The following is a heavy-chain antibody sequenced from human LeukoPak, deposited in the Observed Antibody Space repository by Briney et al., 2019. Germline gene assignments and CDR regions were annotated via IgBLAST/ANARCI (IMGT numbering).Heavy chain of an antibody. CDR1: GFTFSSYA. CDR3: ARDLGGYDMSYFDY. J-gene: IGHJ4*02. Sequence: GRSLRLSCAASGFTFSSYAMHWVRQAPGKGLEWVAVISYDGSNKYYADSVKGRLTISRDNSKNTLYLQMNSLRAEDTAVYYCARDLGGYDMSYFDYWGQGTLVTVSS. CDR2: ISYDGSNK. V-gene: IGHV3-30-3*01. D-gene: IGHD5-12*01.